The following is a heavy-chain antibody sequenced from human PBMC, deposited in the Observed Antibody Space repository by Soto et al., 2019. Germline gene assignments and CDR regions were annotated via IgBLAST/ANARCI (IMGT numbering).Heavy chain of an antibody. Sequence: PGGSLRLSCAASGFTVSSNYVSWVRQAPGKGLEWVSVIYSGGSTYYADSVKGRFTISRDNSKNTLYLQMNSLRAEDTAVYYCARALYYDILTGYYETSYYFDYWGHGTLVTVSS. CDR3: ARALYYDILTGYYETSYYFDY. CDR1: GFTVSSNY. D-gene: IGHD3-9*01. J-gene: IGHJ4*01. V-gene: IGHV3-53*01. CDR2: IYSGGST.